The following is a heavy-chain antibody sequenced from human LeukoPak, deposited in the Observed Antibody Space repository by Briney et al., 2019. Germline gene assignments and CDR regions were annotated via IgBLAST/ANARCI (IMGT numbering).Heavy chain of an antibody. CDR2: INPNSGGT. Sequence: ASVKVSCKASGYTFTGYYMHWVRQAPGQGLEWMGWINPNSGGTNYAQKFQGRVTMTRDTSTSTAYMELSRLRSDDTAVYYCARDGNIVGASEYFDYWGQGTLVTVSS. CDR3: ARDGNIVGASEYFDY. D-gene: IGHD1-26*01. V-gene: IGHV1-2*02. CDR1: GYTFTGYY. J-gene: IGHJ4*02.